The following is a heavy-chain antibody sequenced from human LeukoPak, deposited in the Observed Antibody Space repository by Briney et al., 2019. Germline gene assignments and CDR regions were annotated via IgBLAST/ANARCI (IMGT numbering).Heavy chain of an antibody. CDR2: ISYDGSNK. CDR1: GFIFSSYA. J-gene: IGHJ4*02. Sequence: GGSLRLSCAASGFIFSSYAMHWVRQAPGKGLEWVAVISYDGSNKYYADSVKGRFTISRDNSKNTLYLQMNSLRAEDTAVYYCARDGGVAAAGTSYFDYWGQGTLVTVSS. V-gene: IGHV3-30*04. CDR3: ARDGGVAAAGTSYFDY. D-gene: IGHD6-13*01.